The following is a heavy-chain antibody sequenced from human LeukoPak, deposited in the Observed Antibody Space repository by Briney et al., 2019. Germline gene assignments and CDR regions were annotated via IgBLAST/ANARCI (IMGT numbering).Heavy chain of an antibody. CDR2: ISYDGSNK. CDR1: GFTFSSSA. J-gene: IGHJ4*02. CDR3: ANRLSGPADY. V-gene: IGHV3-30*18. Sequence: PGGSLRLSCAASGFTFSSSAMSWVRQAPGKGLEWVAVISYDGSNKYYADSVKGRFTISRDNSKNTLYLQMNSLRAEDTAVYYCANRLSGPADYWGQGTLVTVSS. D-gene: IGHD5-12*01.